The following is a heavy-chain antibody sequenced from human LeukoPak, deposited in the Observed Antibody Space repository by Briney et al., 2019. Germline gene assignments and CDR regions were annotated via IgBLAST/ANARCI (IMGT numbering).Heavy chain of an antibody. CDR2: INHSGST. Sequence: SETLSLTCAVYGGSFSGYYWSWIRQPPGKGLEWIGEINHSGSTNYNPSLKRRVTISVDTSKNQFSLKLSSVTAADTAVYYCARDDILTGYQPGDYWGQGTLVTVSS. D-gene: IGHD3-9*01. V-gene: IGHV4-34*01. J-gene: IGHJ4*02. CDR3: ARDDILTGYQPGDY. CDR1: GGSFSGYY.